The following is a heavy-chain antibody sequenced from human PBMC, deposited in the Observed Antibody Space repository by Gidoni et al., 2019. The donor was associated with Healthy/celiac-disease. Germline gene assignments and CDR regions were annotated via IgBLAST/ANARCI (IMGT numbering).Heavy chain of an antibody. V-gene: IGHV1-69*01. Sequence: QVQLVQSGAEVKKPGSSVKVSCKASVGTFSSYAISWVRQTPGQGLEWMGGIIPIFGTANYAQKFQGRGTITADESTSTAYRELSSLRSEDTAVYYCASRNDYGDNLDYWGQGTLVTVSS. CDR1: VGTFSSYA. D-gene: IGHD4-17*01. J-gene: IGHJ4*02. CDR3: ASRNDYGDNLDY. CDR2: IIPIFGTA.